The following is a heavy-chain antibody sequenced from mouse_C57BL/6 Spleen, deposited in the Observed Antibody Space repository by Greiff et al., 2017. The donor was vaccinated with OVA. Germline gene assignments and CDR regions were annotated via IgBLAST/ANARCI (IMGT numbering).Heavy chain of an antibody. CDR3: ARYSQREAMDY. CDR2: IRNKANGYTT. Sequence: EVQLVESGGGLVQPGGSLSLSCAASGFTFTDYYMSWVRQPPGKALEWLGFIRNKANGYTTEYSASVKGRFTISRDNSQSILYLQMNALRAEDSATYYCARYSQREAMDYWGQGTSVTVSS. J-gene: IGHJ4*01. CDR1: GFTFTDYY. V-gene: IGHV7-3*01.